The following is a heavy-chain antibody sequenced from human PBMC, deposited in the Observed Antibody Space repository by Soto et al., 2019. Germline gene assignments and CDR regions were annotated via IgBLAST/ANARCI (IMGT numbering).Heavy chain of an antibody. D-gene: IGHD3-22*01. V-gene: IGHV1-18*01. CDR2: INVYNGNT. Sequence: VASVKVSCKASGYTFTNYGISWVRQAPGQGLEWMGWINVYNGNTKYAQKVQGRVTMTTDTSTSTAYMELRSLRSDDTAVYYCARVGYYYDSSGYYYYYYGMDVWGQGTTVTVSS. CDR3: ARVGYYYDSSGYYYYYYGMDV. CDR1: GYTFTNYG. J-gene: IGHJ6*02.